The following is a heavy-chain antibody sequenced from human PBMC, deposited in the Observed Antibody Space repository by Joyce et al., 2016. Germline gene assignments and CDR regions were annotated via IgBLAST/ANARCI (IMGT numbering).Heavy chain of an antibody. CDR3: ARGLSAFDYSNYAGYDY. CDR2: INHSVST. CDR1: GGSFSGYY. J-gene: IGHJ4*02. Sequence: QVQLQQWGAGLLKPSETLSLTCAVYGGSFSGYYWSWIRQPPGKGLEWSGEINHSVSTNYNPSLESRVTISVDTSKNQFSLRLSSVTAADTAVYYCARGLSAFDYSNYAGYDYWGQGTLVTVSS. V-gene: IGHV4-34*01. D-gene: IGHD4-11*01.